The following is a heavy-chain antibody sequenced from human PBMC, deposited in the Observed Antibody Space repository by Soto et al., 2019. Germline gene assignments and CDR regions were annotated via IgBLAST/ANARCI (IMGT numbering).Heavy chain of an antibody. J-gene: IGHJ4*02. CDR1: GFTFSDYG. Sequence: QVQLMESGGGVVQPGRSLRLSCTASGFTFSDYGMHWVRQAPGKGLEWVSFIGGSTEHYVVSVKGRFTSSRDNSKNTLYLQMNSLRVEDTAVYYCARDNSVGDPDYWGQGTLVTVSS. CDR2: IGGSTE. V-gene: IGHV3-33*01. CDR3: ARDNSVGDPDY. D-gene: IGHD1-20*01.